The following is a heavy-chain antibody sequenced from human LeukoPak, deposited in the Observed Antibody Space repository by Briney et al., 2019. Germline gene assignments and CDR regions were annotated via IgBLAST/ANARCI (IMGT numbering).Heavy chain of an antibody. CDR1: GFTVSSNY. D-gene: IGHD3-9*01. V-gene: IGHV3-66*02. CDR2: IYSGGGT. Sequence: QSGGSLRLSCAASGFTVSSNYMSWVRQAPGKGLEWVSVIYSGGGTYYADSVKGRFTISRDNSKDTLYLQMNSLRVEDTAVYYCAKGPDWLFEGYYFHYWGQGTLVTVSS. CDR3: AKGPDWLFEGYYFHY. J-gene: IGHJ4*02.